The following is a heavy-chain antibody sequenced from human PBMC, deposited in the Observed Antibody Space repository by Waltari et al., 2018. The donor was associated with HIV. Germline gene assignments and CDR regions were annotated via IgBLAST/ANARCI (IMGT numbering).Heavy chain of an antibody. CDR2: ISGSGGST. D-gene: IGHD3-22*01. V-gene: IGHV3-23*01. CDR1: GFTFSSYA. Sequence: EVQLLESGGGLVQPGGSLRLSCAASGFTFSSYAMSWVRQAPGKGLEWVSAISGSGGSTYYADSVKGRFTISRDNSKNTLYLQMNSLRAEDTAVYYCAKGAHYYDSSGYYYEAAFDIWGQGTMVTVSS. J-gene: IGHJ3*02. CDR3: AKGAHYYDSSGYYYEAAFDI.